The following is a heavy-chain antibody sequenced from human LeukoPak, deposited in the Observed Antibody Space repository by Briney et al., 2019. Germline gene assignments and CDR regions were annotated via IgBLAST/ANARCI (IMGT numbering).Heavy chain of an antibody. CDR1: GFTFSSYA. V-gene: IGHV3-30*01. Sequence: GGSLRLSCAASGFTFSSYAMHWVRQAPGKGLEWVAVISYDGSNKYYADSVKGRFTISRDNSKNTLYLQMDSLRAEDTAVYYCAGGFDYYDSSGYPPYLDYWGQGTLVTVSS. CDR2: ISYDGSNK. D-gene: IGHD3-22*01. CDR3: AGGFDYYDSSGYPPYLDY. J-gene: IGHJ4*02.